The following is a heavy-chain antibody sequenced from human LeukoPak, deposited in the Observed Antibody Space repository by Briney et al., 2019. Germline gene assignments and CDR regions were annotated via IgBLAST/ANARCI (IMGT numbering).Heavy chain of an antibody. CDR1: GGSISSGSYF. Sequence: KTSETLSLTCTVSGGSISSGSYFWSWIRQPAGKGLEWIGRIYTSGSTNYNPSLKSRVTISVDTSKNQFSLKLSSVTAADTAVYYCARLGSLAGNFNYYGSGSYYLFDYWGQGTLVTVSS. CDR2: IYTSGST. V-gene: IGHV4-61*02. CDR3: ARLGSLAGNFNYYGSGSYYLFDY. J-gene: IGHJ4*02. D-gene: IGHD3-10*01.